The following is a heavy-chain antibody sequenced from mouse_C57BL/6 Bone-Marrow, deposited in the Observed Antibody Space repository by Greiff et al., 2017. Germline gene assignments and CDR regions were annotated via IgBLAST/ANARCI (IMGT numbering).Heavy chain of an antibody. D-gene: IGHD4-1*01. J-gene: IGHJ3*01. CDR2: ISSGSSTI. V-gene: IGHV5-17*01. CDR3: ARGTGSPFAY. Sequence: DVHLVESGGGLVKPGGSLKLSCAASGFTFSDYGMHWVRQAPEKGLEWVAYISSGSSTIYYADTVKGRFTISSDNAKKTLFLQMTSLRSEDTAMYYCARGTGSPFAYWGQGTLVTVSA. CDR1: GFTFSDYG.